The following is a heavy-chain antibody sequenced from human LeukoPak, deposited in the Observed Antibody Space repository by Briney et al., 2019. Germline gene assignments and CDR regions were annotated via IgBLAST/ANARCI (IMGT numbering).Heavy chain of an antibody. Sequence: GGSLRLSCAASRFTFSNYAMNWVRQAPGKGLEWVSAINGGGDNTYYADSVRGRFTISRDNSKNTLYLQMKCLRAEDTAVYYCARGPMVRGLGYWGQGTLVTVSS. J-gene: IGHJ4*02. D-gene: IGHD3-10*01. CDR1: RFTFSNYA. CDR3: ARGPMVRGLGY. CDR2: INGGGDNT. V-gene: IGHV3-23*01.